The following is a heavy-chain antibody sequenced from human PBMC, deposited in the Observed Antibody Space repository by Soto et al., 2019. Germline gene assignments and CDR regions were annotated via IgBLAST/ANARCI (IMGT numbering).Heavy chain of an antibody. CDR2: INHSGST. CDR1: GGSFSGYY. CDR3: AGYYGSGSQGGIDV. V-gene: IGHV4-34*01. D-gene: IGHD3-10*01. Sequence: QVQLQQWGAGLLKPSETLSLTCAVYGGSFSGYYWSWIRQPPGKGLEWIGEINHSGSTNYNPSLKSRVTISVDTSKNQFSLKLSSVTAAGTAVYYCAGYYGSGSQGGIDVWGQGTTVTVSS. J-gene: IGHJ6*02.